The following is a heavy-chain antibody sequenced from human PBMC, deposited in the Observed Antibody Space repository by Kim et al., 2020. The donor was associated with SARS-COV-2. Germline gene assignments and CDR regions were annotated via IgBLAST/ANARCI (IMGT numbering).Heavy chain of an antibody. Sequence: HADSVKTRITISRDNAKTSLFLQMNSLRDEDTAVDYCAIVPISNVVTRDWGQGTLVTVSS. J-gene: IGHJ4*02. CDR3: AIVPISNVVTRD. V-gene: IGHV3-48*02. D-gene: IGHD2-21*02.